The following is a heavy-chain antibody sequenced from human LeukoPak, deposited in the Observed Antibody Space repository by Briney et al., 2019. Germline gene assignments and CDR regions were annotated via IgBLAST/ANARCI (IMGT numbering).Heavy chain of an antibody. CDR2: IYTSGST. Sequence: PSETLSLTCAVYGGSFSGYYWSWIRQPAGKGLEWIGRIYTSGSTNYNPSLKSRVTISVDTSKNQFSLKLSSVTAADTAVYYCARGVVPAATFDYWGQGTLVTVSS. D-gene: IGHD2-2*01. CDR1: GGSFSGYY. V-gene: IGHV4-59*10. J-gene: IGHJ4*02. CDR3: ARGVVPAATFDY.